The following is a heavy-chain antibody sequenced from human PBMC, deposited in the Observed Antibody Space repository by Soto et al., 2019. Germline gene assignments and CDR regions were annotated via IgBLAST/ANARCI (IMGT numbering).Heavy chain of an antibody. V-gene: IGHV1-69*13. Sequence: SVKVSCKASGGTFSSYAISWVRQAPGQGLEWMGGIIPIFGTANYAQKFQGRVTITADESTSTAYMELSSLRSEDTAVYYCARGYYGSGSYYNVDYYGMDVWGQGTTVTVSS. CDR2: IIPIFGTA. CDR1: GGTFSSYA. CDR3: ARGYYGSGSYYNVDYYGMDV. J-gene: IGHJ6*02. D-gene: IGHD3-10*01.